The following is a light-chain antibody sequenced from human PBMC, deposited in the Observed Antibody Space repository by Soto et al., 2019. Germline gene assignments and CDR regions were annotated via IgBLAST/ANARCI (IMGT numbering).Light chain of an antibody. CDR2: SND. V-gene: IGLV1-44*01. CDR1: SSDIGSHS. CDR3: ATWADSLNGVV. J-gene: IGLJ2*01. Sequence: QSVLTQPPSTSGTPGQTITISCSGSSSDIGSHSVDWYQQFPGRTPRLLINSNDQRPSGVPDRFSGSKSGTSATLAISGLRSEDEADYYCATWADSLNGVVFGGGTKVTVL.